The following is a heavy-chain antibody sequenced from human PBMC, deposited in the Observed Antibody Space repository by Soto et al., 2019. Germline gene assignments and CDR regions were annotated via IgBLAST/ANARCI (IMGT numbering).Heavy chain of an antibody. CDR3: ARDKMRTDFWSPLDV. Sequence: QAQLVESGGGVVQPGGSLRLSCAASAFSFSDYCMHWVRQAPGKGLEWVGIIIYDGVNKYYADSVKGRFTISRDNSKNMMYLQMNSLRAEDTAVYYCARDKMRTDFWSPLDVWGKGTTVTVSS. J-gene: IGHJ6*04. CDR2: IIYDGVNK. D-gene: IGHD3-3*01. V-gene: IGHV3-30*03. CDR1: AFSFSDYC.